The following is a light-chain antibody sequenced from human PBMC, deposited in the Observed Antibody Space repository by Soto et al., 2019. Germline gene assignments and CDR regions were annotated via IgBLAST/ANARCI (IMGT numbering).Light chain of an antibody. V-gene: IGKV3-20*01. CDR2: GAS. CDR3: QRFGSSPST. Sequence: EIVLTQSPGTLSLSPGERATLSCRASQSVSSSYFAWYQQKPGQAPRLLIYGASSRATGLPDRFSGSGSGKDFTLTISRLGPEILAVYYCQRFGSSPSTSGQGTKGEIK. CDR1: QSVSSSY. J-gene: IGKJ1*01.